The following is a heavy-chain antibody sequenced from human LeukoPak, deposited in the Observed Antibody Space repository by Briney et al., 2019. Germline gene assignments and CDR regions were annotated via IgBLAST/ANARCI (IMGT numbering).Heavy chain of an antibody. Sequence: GGSLRLSCAASGFIFTNYFMSWVRQAPGKGLEWVSVIYSGGSTYYADSVKGRFTISRDNSKNTLYLQMNSLRAEDTAVYYCARDGTRGYYYYGMDVWGQGTTVTVSS. J-gene: IGHJ6*02. CDR1: GFIFTNYF. CDR2: IYSGGST. CDR3: ARDGTRGYYYYGMDV. V-gene: IGHV3-53*01. D-gene: IGHD3-10*01.